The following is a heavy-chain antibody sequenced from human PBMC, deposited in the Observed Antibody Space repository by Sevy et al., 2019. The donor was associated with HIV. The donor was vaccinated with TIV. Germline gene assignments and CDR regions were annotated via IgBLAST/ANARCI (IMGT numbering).Heavy chain of an antibody. CDR2: INHSGST. D-gene: IGHD6-19*01. Sequence: SETLSLTCVVYGGSFSGYYWTWIRQPPGKGLEWIGEINHSGSTNCNPSLKSRVIISVDTSRNQFSLKVSSVTAADTAVYYCARAPIFGYSSGRGMYYYYYVDVWGKGTTVTVSS. J-gene: IGHJ6*03. CDR1: GGSFSGYY. V-gene: IGHV4-34*01. CDR3: ARAPIFGYSSGRGMYYYYYVDV.